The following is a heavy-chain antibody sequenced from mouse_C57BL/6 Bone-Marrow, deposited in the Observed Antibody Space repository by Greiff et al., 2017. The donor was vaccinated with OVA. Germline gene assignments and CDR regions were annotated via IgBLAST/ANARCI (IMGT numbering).Heavy chain of an antibody. V-gene: IGHV1-39*01. D-gene: IGHD1-1*01. CDR1: GYSFTDYN. J-gene: IGHJ1*03. CDR2: INPNYGTT. Sequence: VQLKESGPELVKPGASVKISCKASGYSFTDYNMNWVKQSNGKSLEWIGVINPNYGTTSYNQKFKGKATLTVDQSSSTAYMQLNSLTSEDSAVYYCARAVYYGSSREYFDVWGTGTTVTVSS. CDR3: ARAVYYGSSREYFDV.